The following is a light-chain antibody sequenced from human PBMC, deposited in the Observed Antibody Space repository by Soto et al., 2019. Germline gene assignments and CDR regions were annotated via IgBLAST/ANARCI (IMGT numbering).Light chain of an antibody. Sequence: QSVLTQPRPVSGSPGQSVTISCTGTSTDVGGYNYVSWYQQHPGKAPKLMIYDVSQRPSGVPDRFSGSKSGNTASLTISGLQAEDEADYYCCSYAGSYSYVFGTGTKVTVL. J-gene: IGLJ1*01. CDR3: CSYAGSYSYV. CDR1: STDVGGYNY. CDR2: DVS. V-gene: IGLV2-11*01.